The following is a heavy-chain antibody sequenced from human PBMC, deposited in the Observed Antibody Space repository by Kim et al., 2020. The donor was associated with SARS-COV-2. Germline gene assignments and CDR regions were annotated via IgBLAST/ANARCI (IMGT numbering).Heavy chain of an antibody. V-gene: IGHV3-33*08. D-gene: IGHD1-26*01. Sequence: GGSLRLSCAASGFTFSSYGMHWVRQAPGKGLEWVAVIWYDGSNKYYADSVKGRFTISRDNSKNTLYLQMNSLRAEDTAVYYCARGPEWELLPYFDYWGQGTLVTVSS. CDR2: IWYDGSNK. CDR1: GFTFSSYG. J-gene: IGHJ4*02. CDR3: ARGPEWELLPYFDY.